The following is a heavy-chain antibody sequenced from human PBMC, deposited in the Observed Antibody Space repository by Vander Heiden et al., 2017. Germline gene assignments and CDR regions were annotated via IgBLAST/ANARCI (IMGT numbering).Heavy chain of an antibody. Sequence: EVQLVESGGGLVKPGGYLRLSCVASGFTFSSYTMNWVRQAPGKGLQWVASISRTSGYIYYADSVKGRFTISRDNAKNALYLQMHSLRAEDTAMYYCAREPPAPGAFDYWGQGSLVTVSS. CDR2: ISRTSGYI. D-gene: IGHD3-10*01. J-gene: IGHJ4*02. CDR1: GFTFSSYT. V-gene: IGHV3-21*01. CDR3: AREPPAPGAFDY.